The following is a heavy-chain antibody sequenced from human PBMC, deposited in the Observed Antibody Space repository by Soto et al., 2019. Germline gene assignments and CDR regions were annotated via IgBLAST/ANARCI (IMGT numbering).Heavy chain of an antibody. Sequence: QVQLVESGGGVVQPERSLGLSCAASGFTFSNYGMHWVRQAPGKGLEWVAFIWYHGRSKYYAESVKGRFTISRDNSKNTVYLQTNSLRAEDTAVYYCARDSGGYDFWSGYYPYWGQGTLVTVAS. V-gene: IGHV3-33*01. CDR3: ARDSGGYDFWSGYYPY. D-gene: IGHD3-3*01. CDR1: GFTFSNYG. J-gene: IGHJ4*02. CDR2: IWYHGRSK.